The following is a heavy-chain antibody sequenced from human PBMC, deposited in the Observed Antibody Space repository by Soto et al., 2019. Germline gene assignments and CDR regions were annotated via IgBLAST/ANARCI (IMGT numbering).Heavy chain of an antibody. CDR2: ILVGGST. Sequence: QPGGSLRLSCAASGFICTSYDMSWVRQVPGKGLEWVSTILVGGSTYYADSVKGRFTISRDRSKNTVFLQMNSLTAGDTAVYYCAKGTATGGGAFEICGQAAMVTVSS. J-gene: IGHJ3*02. D-gene: IGHD2-8*02. CDR1: GFICTSYD. V-gene: IGHV3-23*01. CDR3: AKGTATGGGAFEI.